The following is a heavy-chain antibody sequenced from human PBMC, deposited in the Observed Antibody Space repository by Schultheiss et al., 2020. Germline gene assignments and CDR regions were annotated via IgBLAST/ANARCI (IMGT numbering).Heavy chain of an antibody. Sequence: GESLKIACKGSGYSFTSYWIGWVRQMPGKGLEWMGIIYPGDSDTRYSPSFQGQVTISADKSISTAYLQWSSLKASDTAMYYCATCRGTMVRGVIGPDYFDYWGQGTLVTVSS. J-gene: IGHJ4*02. D-gene: IGHD3-10*01. CDR2: IYPGDSDT. CDR3: ATCRGTMVRGVIGPDYFDY. CDR1: GYSFTSYW. V-gene: IGHV5-51*01.